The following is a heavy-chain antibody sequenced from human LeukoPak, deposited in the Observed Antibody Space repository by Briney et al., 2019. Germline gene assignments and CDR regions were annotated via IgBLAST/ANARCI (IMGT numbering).Heavy chain of an antibody. Sequence: ASVKVSCKASGYTFTSYGISWVRQAPGQGLEWMRWISAYNGNTNYAQKFQGRVTITADESTSTAYMELSSLRSEDTAVYYCARARVVPAAVYYYYMDVWGKGTTVTVSS. CDR1: GYTFTSYG. CDR2: ISAYNGNT. J-gene: IGHJ6*03. V-gene: IGHV1-18*01. CDR3: ARARVVPAAVYYYYMDV. D-gene: IGHD2-2*01.